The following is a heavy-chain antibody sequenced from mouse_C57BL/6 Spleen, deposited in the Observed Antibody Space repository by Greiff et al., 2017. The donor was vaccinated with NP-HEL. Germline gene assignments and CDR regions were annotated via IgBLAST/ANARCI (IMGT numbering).Heavy chain of an antibody. CDR3: ARRGGGYYLYYFDY. CDR2: IRYDGSN. D-gene: IGHD2-3*01. CDR1: GYSITSGYF. V-gene: IGHV3-6*01. J-gene: IGHJ2*01. Sequence: EVQRVESGPGLVKPSPSLSLTCSVTGYSITSGYFWNWIRQFPGNKLEFMGYIRYDGSNNYKPSFKNRISITRDTSKNQFFLKLNSVTTEDTATYYCARRGGGYYLYYFDYWGQGTTLTVSS.